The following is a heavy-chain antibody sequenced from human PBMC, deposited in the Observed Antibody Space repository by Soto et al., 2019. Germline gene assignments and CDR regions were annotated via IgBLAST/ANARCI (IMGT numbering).Heavy chain of an antibody. Sequence: ELQVVESGGGLVQPGGSLRLSCAASGFPFSTYWMSWVRQAPGKGLEWVANINHGGIEKYYVDSVKGRFTISRDDGKNLLYLQMNSLGAEDSAVYYCARIGDCTDCSCYGLSVDFDHFGRGTLVTVSS. V-gene: IGHV3-7*01. CDR3: ARIGDCTDCSCYGLSVDFDH. D-gene: IGHD2-15*01. J-gene: IGHJ4*02. CDR1: GFPFSTYW. CDR2: INHGGIEK.